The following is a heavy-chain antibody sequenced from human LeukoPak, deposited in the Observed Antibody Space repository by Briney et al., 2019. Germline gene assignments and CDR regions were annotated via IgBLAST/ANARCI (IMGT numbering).Heavy chain of an antibody. V-gene: IGHV3-23*01. D-gene: IGHD6-13*01. CDR1: GFTYSSYA. CDR3: AKDDVAAGSGYFDY. J-gene: IGHJ4*02. Sequence: GGSLRLSCAASGFTYSSYAMSWVRQAPGKGLEWVSAISGSGGSTYYADSVKGRFTISRDKSKNTLYLQMNSLRAEDTAVYYCAKDDVAAGSGYFDYWGQGTLVTVSS. CDR2: ISGSGGST.